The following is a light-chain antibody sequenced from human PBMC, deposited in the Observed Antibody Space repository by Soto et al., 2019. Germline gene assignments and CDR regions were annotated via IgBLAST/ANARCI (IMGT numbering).Light chain of an antibody. CDR3: QQYDNFPIP. J-gene: IGKJ4*01. Sequence: DIQMTQSPSSLSASVGDRVTITCQASQDISNSLNWYQQKPGKAPKLLIYDASNLETGGPSRFSGSGSGTDFTVTISSLQPEDIATYYCQQYDNFPIPFGGGTKVDIK. V-gene: IGKV1-33*01. CDR1: QDISNS. CDR2: DAS.